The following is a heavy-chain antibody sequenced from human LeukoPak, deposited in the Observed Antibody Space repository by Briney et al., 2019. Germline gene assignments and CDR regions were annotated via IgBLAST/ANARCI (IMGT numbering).Heavy chain of an antibody. V-gene: IGHV1-69*01. J-gene: IGHJ6*02. CDR1: GGTFSSYA. CDR3: ASSLPGIAVAGTFYYYGMDV. CDR2: IIPIFGTA. Sequence: SVKVSCKASGGTFSSYAISWVRQAPGQGLEWMGGIIPIFGTANYAQKSQGRVTITADESTSTAYMELSSLRSEDTAVYYCASSLPGIAVAGTFYYYGMDVWGQGTTVTVSS. D-gene: IGHD6-19*01.